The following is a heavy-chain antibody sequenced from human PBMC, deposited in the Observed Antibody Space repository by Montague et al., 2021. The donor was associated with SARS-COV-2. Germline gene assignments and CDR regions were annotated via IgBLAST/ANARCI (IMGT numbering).Heavy chain of an antibody. CDR1: GGSVSSGTYY. Sequence: SETLSLTCTVSGGSVSSGTYYWGWIRQAAGKGLEWIGIVYVSGHSYSNPSLKSRATISLDTSENQASLRLRSVTAADTAVYFCARGPIEGIESRTFSYGVDIWGQGTTVTVSS. J-gene: IGHJ6*02. CDR3: ARGPIEGIESRTFSYGVDI. V-gene: IGHV4-61*10. CDR2: VYVSGHS. D-gene: IGHD5/OR15-5a*01.